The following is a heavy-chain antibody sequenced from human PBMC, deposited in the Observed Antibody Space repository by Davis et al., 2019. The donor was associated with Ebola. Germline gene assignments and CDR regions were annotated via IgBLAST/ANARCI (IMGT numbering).Heavy chain of an antibody. CDR3: ARDQGSIAAAGNWFDP. CDR2: IYHSGST. V-gene: IGHV4-30-2*01. CDR1: GGSISSGGYS. Sequence: PSETLSLTCAVSGGSISSGGYSWSWIRQPPGKGLEWIGYIYHSGSTYYNPSLKSRVTISVDRSKNQFSLKLSSVTAADTAVYYCARDQGSIAAAGNWFDPWGQGTLVTVSS. D-gene: IGHD6-13*01. J-gene: IGHJ5*02.